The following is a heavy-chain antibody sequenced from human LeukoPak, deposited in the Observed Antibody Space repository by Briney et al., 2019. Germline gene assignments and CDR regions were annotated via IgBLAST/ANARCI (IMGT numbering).Heavy chain of an antibody. CDR3: ARDGDYYDSSGYQDY. CDR1: GYTFTSYY. J-gene: IGHJ4*02. CDR2: INPSGGST. Sequence: ASVKVSCKASGYTFTSYYMHWVRQAPGQGLEWMGIINPSGGSTSYAQKFQGRVTMTRDMSTSTVYMELSSLRSEDTAVYYCARDGDYYDSSGYQDYWSQGTLVTVSS. D-gene: IGHD3-22*01. V-gene: IGHV1-46*01.